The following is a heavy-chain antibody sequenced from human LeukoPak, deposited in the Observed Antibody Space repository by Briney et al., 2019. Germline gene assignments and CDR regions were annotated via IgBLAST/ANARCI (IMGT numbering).Heavy chain of an antibody. CDR2: IIPIFGTA. CDR3: ARAPYGDYDGEFDY. Sequence: ASVKVSCKASGGTFSSYAISWVRQAPGQGLEWMGGIIPIFGTANYAQKFQGRVTITADESTSTAYMELSSLRSEDTAVYYCARAPYGDYDGEFDYWGQGTLVTVSS. J-gene: IGHJ4*02. D-gene: IGHD4-17*01. V-gene: IGHV1-69*13. CDR1: GGTFSSYA.